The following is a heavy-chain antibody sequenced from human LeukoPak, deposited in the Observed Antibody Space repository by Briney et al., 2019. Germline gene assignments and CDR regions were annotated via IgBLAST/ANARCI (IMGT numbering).Heavy chain of an antibody. V-gene: IGHV3-7*01. D-gene: IGHD1-26*01. Sequence: PGGSLRLSCAVSGFTFSNYWMSWVRQAPGKELEWAAHIKQDESEKYYVDSVKGRFTISRDNAKNSLYLQMNSLRAEDTAIYYCARDKIVGASKFDYWGQGTLVTVSS. CDR1: GFTFSNYW. CDR2: IKQDESEK. J-gene: IGHJ4*02. CDR3: ARDKIVGASKFDY.